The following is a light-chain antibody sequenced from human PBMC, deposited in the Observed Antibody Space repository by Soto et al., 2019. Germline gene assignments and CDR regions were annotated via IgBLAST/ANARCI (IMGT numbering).Light chain of an antibody. CDR1: EDISTW. V-gene: IGKV1-12*01. Sequence: DIQMTQSPSSVSASVGDRVTITCRSSEDISTWLAWYQHKPGKAXKLLIYAASSLQSGVPPRFSGSGSGTDFTLTISSLQPEDFANYYCQHADSFPLITFGQGTRLEIK. J-gene: IGKJ5*01. CDR2: AAS. CDR3: QHADSFPLIT.